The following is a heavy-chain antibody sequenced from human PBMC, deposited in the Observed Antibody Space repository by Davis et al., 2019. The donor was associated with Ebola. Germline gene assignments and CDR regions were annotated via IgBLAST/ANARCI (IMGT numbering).Heavy chain of an antibody. J-gene: IGHJ5*02. V-gene: IGHV3-11*01. Sequence: GESLKISCTGSGYVFGDYGVVWIRQAPGRGLEWVSYISSSGDTIYYADSVKGRFTISRDNAKNSLYLQMTSLRAEDTAVYYCARDLEVVAVTLFGGQGWFDPWGQGTLVTVSS. CDR1: GYVFGDYG. CDR2: ISSSGDTI. CDR3: ARDLEVVAVTLFGGQGWFDP. D-gene: IGHD2-15*01.